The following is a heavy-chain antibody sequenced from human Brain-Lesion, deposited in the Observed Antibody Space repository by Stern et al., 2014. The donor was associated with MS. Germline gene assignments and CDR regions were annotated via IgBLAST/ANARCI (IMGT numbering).Heavy chain of an antibody. J-gene: IGHJ4*02. CDR2: VYYRGNT. Sequence: QVQLVQSGPGLVKPSDTLSLTCSVSGDSLSSRTFYWGLIRQPPGKGPEWIGSVYYRGNTYYPRSLKRRVTMSGDTSKNQFSLRLTSVTAADTAVYYCARHQLGYGYAYLRYWGQGTLVTVSS. V-gene: IGHV4-39*01. D-gene: IGHD5-18*01. CDR3: ARHQLGYGYAYLRY. CDR1: GDSLSSRTFY.